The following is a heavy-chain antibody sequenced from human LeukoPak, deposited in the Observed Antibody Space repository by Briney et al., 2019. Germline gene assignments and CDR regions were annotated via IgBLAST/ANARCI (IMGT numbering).Heavy chain of an antibody. V-gene: IGHV4-4*07. CDR1: GDSVSNYY. CDR3: AREAAAGTFYFDY. CDR2: IYTSGST. Sequence: SETLSLTCFVSGDSVSNYYLSWIRQPAGKGLDWIGRIYTSGSTNYNPSLKSRVTMSVDTSKNQFSLKLSSVTAADTAVYYCAREAAAGTFYFDYWGQGTLVTVSS. J-gene: IGHJ4*02. D-gene: IGHD6-13*01.